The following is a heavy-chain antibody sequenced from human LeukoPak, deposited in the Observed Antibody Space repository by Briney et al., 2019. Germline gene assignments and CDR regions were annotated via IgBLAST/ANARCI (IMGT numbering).Heavy chain of an antibody. CDR3: ARRSDSGSDDGEDYFDY. CDR2: MYYDGST. CDR1: GGSIYSTTFY. D-gene: IGHD1-26*01. V-gene: IGHV4-39*01. Sequence: SETLSLTCTVSGGSIYSTTFYWGWIRQPPGKGLVWIGSMYYDGSTYHNPSLKSRVTISVDTANNQFSLKLTSVTAADTAVYVCARRSDSGSDDGEDYFDYWGQGALVTVSS. J-gene: IGHJ4*02.